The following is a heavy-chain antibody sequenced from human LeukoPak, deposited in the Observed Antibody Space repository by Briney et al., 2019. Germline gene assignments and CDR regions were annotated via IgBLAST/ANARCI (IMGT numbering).Heavy chain of an antibody. V-gene: IGHV1-69*04. CDR3: ARDDFWSGYSYYFDY. CDR2: IIPILGIA. D-gene: IGHD3-3*01. CDR1: GGTFSSYA. J-gene: IGHJ4*02. Sequence: SVKVSCKASGGTFSSYAISWVRQAPGQGLEWMGRIIPILGIANYAQKFQGRVTITADKSTSTAYMELSSLRSEDTAVYYCARDDFWSGYSYYFDYWGQGTLVTVSS.